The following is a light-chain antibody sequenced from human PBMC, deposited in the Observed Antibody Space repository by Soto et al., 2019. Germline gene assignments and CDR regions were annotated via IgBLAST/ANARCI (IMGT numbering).Light chain of an antibody. CDR3: QQYNDWLPLYT. CDR1: QSISSK. CDR2: GAS. V-gene: IGKV3-15*01. J-gene: IGKJ2*01. Sequence: EIVMTQSPATLSVSPGERATLSCRASQSISSKLAWYQHKPGQAPRLLIYGASTRATGVPARFSGSGSGTEFTLTINSLQSEDSAVYYCQQYNDWLPLYTFGQGTKLEI.